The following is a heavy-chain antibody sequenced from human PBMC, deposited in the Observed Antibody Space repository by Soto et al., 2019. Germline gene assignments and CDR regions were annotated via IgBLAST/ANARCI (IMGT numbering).Heavy chain of an antibody. CDR3: ARSSHKESWFDP. J-gene: IGHJ5*02. CDR2: IHASGNT. CDR1: GGSLNGFY. V-gene: IGHV4-4*07. D-gene: IGHD6-19*01. Sequence: LSLTCRLSGGSLNGFYWNWIRQTAGKGLEWIGRIHASGNTNYNPSLKSRATLSVDTSKNQLSLKVRSVTAADTAVYYCARSSHKESWFDPWGQGTMVTVSS.